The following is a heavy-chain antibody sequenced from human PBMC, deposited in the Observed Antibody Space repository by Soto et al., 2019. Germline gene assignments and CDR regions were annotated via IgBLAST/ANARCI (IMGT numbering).Heavy chain of an antibody. CDR3: TRDRYCSDTTCYSASDI. Sequence: EVQLVESGGGSVQPGRSLALSCETSGLTFCDYAMGWFRQPPGRGLEWVGFIRSKIHGGTTEYAESVKGRFTISRDDSKSIADLQMNSLQREDTAVSYCTRDRYCSDTTCYSASDIWGQGTMVTVSS. J-gene: IGHJ3*02. V-gene: IGHV3-49*03. CDR2: IRSKIHGGTT. CDR1: GLTFCDYA. D-gene: IGHD3-22*01.